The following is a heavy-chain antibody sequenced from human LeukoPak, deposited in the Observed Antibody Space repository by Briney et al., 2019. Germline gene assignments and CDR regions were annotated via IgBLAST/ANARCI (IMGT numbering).Heavy chain of an antibody. D-gene: IGHD3-3*01. CDR2: ISWNSGSI. J-gene: IGHJ4*02. Sequence: GGSLRLSCAASGFTFDDYAMHWVRQAPGKGLEWVSGISWNSGSIGYADSVKGRFTISRDNAKSSLYLQMNSLRAEDTALYYCAKDHYDFWSGYLGYWGQGTLVTVSS. V-gene: IGHV3-9*01. CDR3: AKDHYDFWSGYLGY. CDR1: GFTFDDYA.